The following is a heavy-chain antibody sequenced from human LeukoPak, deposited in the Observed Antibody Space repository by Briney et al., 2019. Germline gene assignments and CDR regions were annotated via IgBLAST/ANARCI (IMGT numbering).Heavy chain of an antibody. CDR3: ATTVGATRGWLGY. CDR1: GGSISSGSYY. D-gene: IGHD1-26*01. Sequence: SQTLSLTCTVSGGSISSGSYYWSWIRQPAGKGLEWIGRIYTSGSTNYNPSLKSRVTISVDTSKNQFSLKLSSVTAADTAVYYCATTVGATRGWLGYWGQGTLVTVSS. V-gene: IGHV4-61*02. CDR2: IYTSGST. J-gene: IGHJ4*02.